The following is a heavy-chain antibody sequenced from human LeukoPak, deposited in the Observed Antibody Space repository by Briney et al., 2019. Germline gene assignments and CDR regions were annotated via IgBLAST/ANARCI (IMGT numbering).Heavy chain of an antibody. CDR1: GGSISSYY. D-gene: IGHD6-19*01. V-gene: IGHV4-4*07. J-gene: IGHJ4*02. Sequence: SETLSLTCTVSGGSISSYYWSWIRQPAGRGLEWIGRIYTSGSTNYNPSLKSRVTISVDKSKNQFSLKLSSVTAADTAVYYCARGGYSSGWLKYYFDYWGQGTLVTVSS. CDR2: IYTSGST. CDR3: ARGGYSSGWLKYYFDY.